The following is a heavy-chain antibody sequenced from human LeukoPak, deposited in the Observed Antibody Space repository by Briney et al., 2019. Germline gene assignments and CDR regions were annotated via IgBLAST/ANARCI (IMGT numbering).Heavy chain of an antibody. Sequence: GGSLRLSCPASGFTFSTYAMSWVRQAPGKGLEWVSGISGSGASTYYADSVKGRFTVSRDNSKNTLYLQMNSLTVEDTAVYHCAKGQTGNFDYWGQGTLVTVSS. V-gene: IGHV3-23*01. CDR1: GFTFSTYA. D-gene: IGHD1-1*01. J-gene: IGHJ4*02. CDR2: ISGSGAST. CDR3: AKGQTGNFDY.